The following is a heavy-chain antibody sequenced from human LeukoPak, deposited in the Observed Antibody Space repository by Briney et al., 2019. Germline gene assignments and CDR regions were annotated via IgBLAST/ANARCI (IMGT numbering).Heavy chain of an antibody. CDR1: GYTFTSYG. CDR2: ISAYNGNT. Sequence: ASVKVSCKASGYTFTSYGISWVRRAPGQGLEWMGWISAYNGNTNYAQKLQGRVTMTTDTSTSTAYMELRSLRSDDTAVYYCAREVDDSSGYYSDYWGQGTLVTVSS. CDR3: AREVDDSSGYYSDY. J-gene: IGHJ4*02. V-gene: IGHV1-18*01. D-gene: IGHD3-22*01.